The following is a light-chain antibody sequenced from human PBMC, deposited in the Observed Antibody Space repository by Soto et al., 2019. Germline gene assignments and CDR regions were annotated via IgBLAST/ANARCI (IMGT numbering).Light chain of an antibody. Sequence: EIVMTQSPATLSVSPGERATLSCRASQSISNNLAWYQQKPGQAPRPLIYGASTRATGIPARFSGSGSGTEFTLTISSLQSEDFAVYSCQHYNDRPLTFGGGTKVEIK. CDR3: QHYNDRPLT. CDR1: QSISNN. V-gene: IGKV3-15*01. CDR2: GAS. J-gene: IGKJ4*01.